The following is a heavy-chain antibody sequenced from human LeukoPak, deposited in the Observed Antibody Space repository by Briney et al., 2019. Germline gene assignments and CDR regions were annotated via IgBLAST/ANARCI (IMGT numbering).Heavy chain of an antibody. CDR3: ARVPMYSSSWYPSDY. CDR2: ISYDGSNK. J-gene: IGHJ4*02. D-gene: IGHD6-13*01. CDR1: GFTFSSYA. Sequence: PGGSLRLSCAASGFTFSSYAMHWVRQAPGKGLEWVAVISYDGSNKYYADSVKGRFTISRDNSKNTLYLQMNSLRAEDTAVYYCARVPMYSSSWYPSDYWGQGTLVTVSS. V-gene: IGHV3-30*04.